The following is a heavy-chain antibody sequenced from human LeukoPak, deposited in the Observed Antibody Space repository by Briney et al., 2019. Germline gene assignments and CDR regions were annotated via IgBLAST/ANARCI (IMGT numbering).Heavy chain of an antibody. Sequence: PGGSLRLSCKASGFTFSSYAMSWVRQAPGKGLEWLSTISGSGSSAFSADSVKGRFTVSRDNSKDVMYLDMDSLRAEDTALYYCARCPGGNGVLTPSRSYVIGTWGLGTLLTVSS. CDR2: ISGSGSSA. CDR1: GFTFSSYA. D-gene: IGHD3-16*01. CDR3: ARCPGGNGVLTPSRSYVIGT. J-gene: IGHJ5*02. V-gene: IGHV3-23*01.